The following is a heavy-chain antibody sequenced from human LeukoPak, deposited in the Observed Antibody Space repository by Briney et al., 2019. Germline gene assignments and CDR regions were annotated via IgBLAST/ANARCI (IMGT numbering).Heavy chain of an antibody. V-gene: IGHV4-34*01. J-gene: IGHJ4*02. D-gene: IGHD3-9*01. CDR1: GGSFSGYY. CDR3: ARSTNYDILTGYYLNFDY. Sequence: PSETLSLTCAVYGGSFSGYYWSWIRQPPGKGLEWIGEINHSGSTNYNPSLKSRVAISVDTSKNQFSLKLSSVTAADTAVYYCARSTNYDILTGYYLNFDYWGKGTLVTVSS. CDR2: INHSGST.